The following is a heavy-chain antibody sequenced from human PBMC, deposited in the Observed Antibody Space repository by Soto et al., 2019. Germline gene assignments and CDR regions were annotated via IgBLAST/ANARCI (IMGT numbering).Heavy chain of an antibody. Sequence: QVQLVQSGGGLVKPGGSLRLSCEASGFNFNDYYMSWIRQAPGKGLEWVSDINSDGTTTHYADSVKGRFTIARDNAKNPLYLQMVSLRVDHTAVYYCSRDAWGGPSGQGTLVTVSS. CDR1: GFNFNDYY. J-gene: IGHJ5*02. D-gene: IGHD3-10*01. CDR2: INSDGTTT. CDR3: SRDAWGGP. V-gene: IGHV3-11*01.